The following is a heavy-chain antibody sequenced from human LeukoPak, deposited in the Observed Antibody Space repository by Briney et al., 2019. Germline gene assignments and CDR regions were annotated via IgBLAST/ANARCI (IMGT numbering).Heavy chain of an antibody. CDR3: AREVWYDILTPGWFGP. J-gene: IGHJ5*02. CDR2: IYTSGST. V-gene: IGHV4-61*02. D-gene: IGHD3-9*01. CDR1: GGSISSGSYY. Sequence: SQTLSLTCTVSGGSISSGSYYWSWIRQPAGKGLEWIGRIYTSGSTNYNPSLRSRVTISMDTSKMQFSLRLTSVTAADTAVYFCAREVWYDILTPGWFGPWGQGTLVAVSS.